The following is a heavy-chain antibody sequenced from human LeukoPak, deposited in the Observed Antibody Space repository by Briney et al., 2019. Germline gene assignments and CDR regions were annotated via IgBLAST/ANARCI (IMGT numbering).Heavy chain of an antibody. J-gene: IGHJ5*02. Sequence: ASVKVSCKGSGYTFTGYYMHWERQAPGQGLEWMGWINPNSGGTNYAQKFQGRVTMTRDTSISTAYMELSRLRSDDTAVYYCARVGSGWRYNWFDPWGQGTLVTVSS. CDR2: INPNSGGT. V-gene: IGHV1-2*02. CDR3: ARVGSGWRYNWFDP. D-gene: IGHD6-19*01. CDR1: GYTFTGYY.